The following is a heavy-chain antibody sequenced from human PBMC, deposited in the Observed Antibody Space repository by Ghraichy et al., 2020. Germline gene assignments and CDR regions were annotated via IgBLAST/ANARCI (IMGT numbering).Heavy chain of an antibody. V-gene: IGHV4-59*01. J-gene: IGHJ3*02. CDR1: GGSISSYY. CDR2: SYYSGST. Sequence: SETLSLTCTVSGGSISSYYWSWIRQPPGKGLEWSGYSYYSGSTNYNPSLKSRVNISVDTSKNQFSLKLSSVTAADTAVYYCERELEQWLVPGWAFDIWGHGTMVTVSS. D-gene: IGHD6-19*01. CDR3: ERELEQWLVPGWAFDI.